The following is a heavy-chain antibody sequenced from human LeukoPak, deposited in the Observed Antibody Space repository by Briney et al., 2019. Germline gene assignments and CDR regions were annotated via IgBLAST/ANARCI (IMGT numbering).Heavy chain of an antibody. Sequence: GRSLRLSCAASRFTFSSYGMSWVRQAPGKGLEWVSGISSSGGSTYYADSVKGRFTISRDNSRNTLYLQMNRLRAEDTAVYYCARHLLWFGELSGGFDYWGQGTLVTVSS. CDR2: ISSSGGST. CDR3: ARHLLWFGELSGGFDY. J-gene: IGHJ4*02. V-gene: IGHV3-23*01. D-gene: IGHD3-10*01. CDR1: RFTFSSYG.